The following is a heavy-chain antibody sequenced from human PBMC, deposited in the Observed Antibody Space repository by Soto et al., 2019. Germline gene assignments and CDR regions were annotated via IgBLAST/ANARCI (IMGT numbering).Heavy chain of an antibody. CDR1: GFTFSGSA. V-gene: IGHV3-73*01. CDR2: IRSKANSYAT. CDR3: TREYSSSWSTPFDY. Sequence: ESGGGLVQPGGSLKLSCAASGFTFSGSAMHWVRQASGKGLEWVGRIRSKANSYATAYAASVKGRFTISRDDSKNTAYLQMNSLKTEDTAVYYCTREYSSSWSTPFDYWGQGTLVTVSS. D-gene: IGHD6-13*01. J-gene: IGHJ4*02.